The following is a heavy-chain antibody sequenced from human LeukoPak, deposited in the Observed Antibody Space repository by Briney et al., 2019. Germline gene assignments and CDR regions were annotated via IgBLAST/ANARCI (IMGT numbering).Heavy chain of an antibody. CDR1: GFTFSSYA. CDR2: ISYDGSNK. D-gene: IGHD6-19*01. J-gene: IGHJ3*02. Sequence: GGSLRLSCAASGFTFSSYAMHWVRQAPGKGLEWVAVISYDGSNKYYADSVKGRFTISRDNSKNTLYLQMNSLRAEDTAVYYCAREEQGSGWFGAFDIWGQGTMVTVSS. V-gene: IGHV3-30*04. CDR3: AREEQGSGWFGAFDI.